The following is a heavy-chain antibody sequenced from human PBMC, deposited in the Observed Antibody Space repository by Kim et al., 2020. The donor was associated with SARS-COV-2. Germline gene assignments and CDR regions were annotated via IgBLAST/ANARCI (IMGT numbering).Heavy chain of an antibody. J-gene: IGHJ4*02. V-gene: IGHV1-18*01. CDR2: ISSNNGHT. CDR1: GYSFSNYA. CDR3: ARDYDSNSYLGQWE. Sequence: ASVKVSCKASGYSFSNYAIIWVRQAPGQGLEWMGWISSNNGHTMYAQNFHGRFTLTLDTSTTTAYLEFRSLRSDDTAVYYCARDYDSNSYLGQWEWGQG. D-gene: IGHD3-22*01.